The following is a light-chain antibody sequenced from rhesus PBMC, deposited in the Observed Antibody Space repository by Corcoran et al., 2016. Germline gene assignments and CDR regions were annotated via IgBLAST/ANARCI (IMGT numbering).Light chain of an antibody. CDR1: QSISCS. CDR3: LQYSSSPFT. CDR2: KAS. Sequence: DIQMTQSPSSLSASVGDTVTITCRASQSISCSLDWYQQKPGKAPKLLIYKASGLQSGDPTRFRGSGSETEFTLPISSLQPEDFATYHCLQYSSSPFTFGPGNKLDIK. J-gene: IGKJ3*01. V-gene: IGKV1-22*01.